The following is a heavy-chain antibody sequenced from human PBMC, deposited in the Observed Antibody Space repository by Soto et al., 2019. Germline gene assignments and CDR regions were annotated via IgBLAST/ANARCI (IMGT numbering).Heavy chain of an antibody. D-gene: IGHD6-13*01. V-gene: IGHV1-46*01. CDR3: ARDLAAADY. CDR1: GYIFINYY. J-gene: IGHJ4*02. Sequence: QVQLVQSGAEVKKPEASVKVSCKASGYIFINYYIHWVRQAPGQGPEWMGIINPTGGSTNYAQKFQGRVTLTMDTSTSTVYMELSSLRFEDTAVYYCARDLAAADYWGQGTLVTVSS. CDR2: INPTGGST.